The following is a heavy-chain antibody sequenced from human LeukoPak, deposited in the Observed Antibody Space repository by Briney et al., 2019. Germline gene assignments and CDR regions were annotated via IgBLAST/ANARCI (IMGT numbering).Heavy chain of an antibody. V-gene: IGHV3-11*04. CDR3: AKDHVSHDDFGWFDP. CDR2: ISSSGSTI. J-gene: IGHJ5*02. D-gene: IGHD3-3*01. CDR1: GFTFSDYY. Sequence: GGSLRLSCAASGFTFSDYYMSWIRQAPGKGLEWVSYISSSGSTIYYADSVKGRFTISRDNSKNTLYLQMNSLRAEDTAVYYCAKDHVSHDDFGWFDPWGQGTLVTVSS.